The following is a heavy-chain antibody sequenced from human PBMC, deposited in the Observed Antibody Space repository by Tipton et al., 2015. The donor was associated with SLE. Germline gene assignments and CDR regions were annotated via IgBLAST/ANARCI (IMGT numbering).Heavy chain of an antibody. J-gene: IGHJ3*02. V-gene: IGHV3-21*01. CDR2: ISSSSSYI. Sequence: SLRLSCAASGFTFSSYSMNWVRQAPGKGLEWVSSISSSSSYIYYADSVKGRFTISRDNAKNSLYLQMNSLRAEDTAVYYCARVLGSGYDLDAFDIWGQGTMVTVSS. D-gene: IGHD5-12*01. CDR3: ARVLGSGYDLDAFDI. CDR1: GFTFSSYS.